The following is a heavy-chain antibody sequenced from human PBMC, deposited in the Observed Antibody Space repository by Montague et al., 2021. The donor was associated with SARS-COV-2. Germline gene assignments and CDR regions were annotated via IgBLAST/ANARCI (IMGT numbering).Heavy chain of an antibody. D-gene: IGHD3-3*01. V-gene: IGHV4-31*03. CDR3: VRDGGLRFSGGAMDV. CDR2: VYSGGTT. J-gene: IGHJ6*02. CDR1: GGSMISGGYY. Sequence: LSLTCNVSGGSMISGGYYWSWIRQPPGKGLEWIGYVYSGGTTYYNPSLKSRVTISEDMSKNQFSLRLTSVTAADTAVYYCVRDGGLRFSGGAMDVWGQGTTVTVSS.